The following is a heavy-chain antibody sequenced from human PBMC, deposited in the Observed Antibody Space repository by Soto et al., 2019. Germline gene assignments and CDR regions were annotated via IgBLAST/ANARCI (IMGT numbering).Heavy chain of an antibody. J-gene: IGHJ3*02. Sequence: EVQLVESGGGLVQPGRSLRLSCAASAFTFHDYAMHWVRQVPGKGLEWVSGISWDSGNIVYAASVQGRFTISSDNAKNSLFLPMNSLRTEDTAVYFCAKGATTSCFAPFDMWGPGTMVTVSS. CDR3: AKGATTSCFAPFDM. V-gene: IGHV3-9*01. CDR2: ISWDSGNI. CDR1: AFTFHDYA. D-gene: IGHD2-2*01.